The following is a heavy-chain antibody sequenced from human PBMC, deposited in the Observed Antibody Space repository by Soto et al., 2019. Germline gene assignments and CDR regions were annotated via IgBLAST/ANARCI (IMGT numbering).Heavy chain of an antibody. J-gene: IGHJ6*02. Sequence: ASVKVSCKASGYTFTSYGISCVRQAPRQGLEWMGWISAYNGNTNYAQKLQGRVTMTTDTSTSTAYMELRSLRSDDTAVYYCARDGGYYVLGYGTDVWGQGTTVTVSS. D-gene: IGHD3-3*01. CDR1: GYTFTSYG. V-gene: IGHV1-18*01. CDR3: ARDGGYYVLGYGTDV. CDR2: ISAYNGNT.